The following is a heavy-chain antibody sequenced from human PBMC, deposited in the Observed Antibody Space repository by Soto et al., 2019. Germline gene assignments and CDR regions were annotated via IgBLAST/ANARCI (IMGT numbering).Heavy chain of an antibody. V-gene: IGHV4-61*01. CDR2: IYYSGST. CDR1: GGSVSSGSYY. Sequence: PSETLSLTCTVSGGSVSSGSYYWSWIRQPPGKGLEWIGYIYYSGSTNYNPSLKSRVTISVDTSKNQFSLKLSSVTAADTAVYYCARVRDTAMVFSVDYWGQGTLVTVSS. D-gene: IGHD5-18*01. CDR3: ARVRDTAMVFSVDY. J-gene: IGHJ4*02.